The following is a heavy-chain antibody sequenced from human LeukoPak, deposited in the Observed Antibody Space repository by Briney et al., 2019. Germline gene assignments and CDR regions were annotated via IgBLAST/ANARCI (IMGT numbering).Heavy chain of an antibody. D-gene: IGHD2-2*02. CDR3: ARVAAEVVGVPGAIGSGWLRRDYYYMDV. CDR2: INPSGGST. J-gene: IGHJ6*03. Sequence: ASVKVSCKASGYTFTSYYMHWVRQAPGEGLEWMGIINPSGGSTSYAQKFQGRVTMTRDMSTSTVYMELSSLRSEDTAVYYCARVAAEVVGVPGAIGSGWLRRDYYYMDVWGKGTTVIVSS. CDR1: GYTFTSYY. V-gene: IGHV1-46*01.